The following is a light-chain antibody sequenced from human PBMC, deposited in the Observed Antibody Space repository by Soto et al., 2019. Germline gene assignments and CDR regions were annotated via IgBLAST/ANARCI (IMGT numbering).Light chain of an antibody. CDR3: SSYTSSSPYV. Sequence: QSVLSQPASVSGSPGQSINISCTGTSSDVGGYNYVSWYQQHPGKAPKLMIYEVSNRPSGVSNRFSGSKSGNTASLTISGLQAEDEADYYCSSYTSSSPYVFGTGTKVTGL. CDR1: SSDVGGYNY. J-gene: IGLJ1*01. V-gene: IGLV2-14*01. CDR2: EVS.